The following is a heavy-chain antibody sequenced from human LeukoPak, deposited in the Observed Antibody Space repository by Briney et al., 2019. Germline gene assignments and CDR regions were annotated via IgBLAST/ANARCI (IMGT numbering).Heavy chain of an antibody. CDR2: IYYSGST. V-gene: IGHV4-61*01. D-gene: IGHD5-24*01. Sequence: SETLSLTCTVSGASVSSGSYYWSWIRQPPGKGLEWIGYIYYSGSTNYNPSLKSRVTISVDTSKNQFSLKLSSVTAADTAVYYCARERWLQRGGAFDIWGQGTMVTVSS. CDR3: ARERWLQRGGAFDI. CDR1: GASVSSGSYY. J-gene: IGHJ3*02.